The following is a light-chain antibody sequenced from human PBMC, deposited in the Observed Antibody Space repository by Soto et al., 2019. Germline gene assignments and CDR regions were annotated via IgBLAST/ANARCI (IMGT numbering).Light chain of an antibody. CDR1: MRDIGAYNL. Sequence: QLVLTQPASVSGSPGQSITISCAGTMRDIGAYNLVSWYQQHPGKAPQLIIYEVRNRPSGISFRFSGSKSGNTASLTISGLQAEDEADYYCSSFTSKSTLIFGGGTKLTVL. V-gene: IGLV2-14*03. J-gene: IGLJ2*01. CDR3: SSFTSKSTLI. CDR2: EVR.